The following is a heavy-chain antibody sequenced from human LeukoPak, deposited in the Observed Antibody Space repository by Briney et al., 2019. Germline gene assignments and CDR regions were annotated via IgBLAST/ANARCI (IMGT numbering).Heavy chain of an antibody. CDR3: AGNVSAGYFDY. CDR2: VYYSGST. Sequence: SETLSLTCSVSGDSFTGTTYYWAWIRQPPGKGLEWIGSVYYSGSTSYSPSLKSRFTISVDTSKKQFSLRLSSVSAADTALYYCAGNVSAGYFDYWGQGTLVTVSS. V-gene: IGHV4-39*01. CDR1: GDSFTGTTYY. J-gene: IGHJ4*02. D-gene: IGHD2-8*01.